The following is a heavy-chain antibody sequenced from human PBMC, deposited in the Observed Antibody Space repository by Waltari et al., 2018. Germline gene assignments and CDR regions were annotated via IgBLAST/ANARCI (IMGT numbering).Heavy chain of an antibody. CDR2: ITGSGGFT. Sequence: EVQLLESGGGLVQPGGSLRLPCFASGFTLSNYAVNWVRQAPGKGLEWVSDITGSGGFTYYADSVRGRFTISRDNSKNTLYLEMSGLRAEDTAVYYCAKRIAARPGYGLDVWGQGTTVTVSS. D-gene: IGHD6-6*01. V-gene: IGHV3-23*01. CDR3: AKRIAARPGYGLDV. J-gene: IGHJ6*02. CDR1: GFTLSNYA.